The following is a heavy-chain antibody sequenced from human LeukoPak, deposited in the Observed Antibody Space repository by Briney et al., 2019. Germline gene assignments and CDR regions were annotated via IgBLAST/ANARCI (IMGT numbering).Heavy chain of an antibody. CDR2: ISSSSSSI. V-gene: IGHV3-48*01. CDR1: GFTFIPYN. Sequence: PGGSLRLSCVASGFTFIPYNMNWVRQAPGKGLEWVSYISSSSSSIYYADSVKGRFTISRDNAQNSLYLQMNSLRAEDTAVYYCARDSPYSSDYISHSYYYMDVWGKGTTVTVSS. D-gene: IGHD6-19*01. J-gene: IGHJ6*03. CDR3: ARDSPYSSDYISHSYYYMDV.